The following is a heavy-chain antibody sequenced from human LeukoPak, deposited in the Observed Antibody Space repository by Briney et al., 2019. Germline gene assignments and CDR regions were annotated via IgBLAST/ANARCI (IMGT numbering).Heavy chain of an antibody. CDR1: GFSFDDYV. CDR2: ISWNSGTI. CDR3: AKASTIFGVADYYMDV. J-gene: IGHJ6*03. D-gene: IGHD3-3*01. Sequence: GGSLRLSCAASGFSFDDYVMHWVQQAPGKGLEWVSSISWNSGTIGYADSVKGRFTISRDNARNSLYLQMNSLRAEDTALYYCAKASTIFGVADYYMDVWGKGTTVTVSS. V-gene: IGHV3-9*01.